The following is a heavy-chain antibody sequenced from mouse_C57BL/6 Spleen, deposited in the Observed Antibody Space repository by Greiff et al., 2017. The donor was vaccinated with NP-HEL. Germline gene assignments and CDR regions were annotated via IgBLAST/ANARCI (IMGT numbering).Heavy chain of an antibody. CDR3: ARRDYSNYGNYAMDD. V-gene: IGHV1-55*01. Sequence: QVQLQQPGAELVKPGASVTMSCKASGYTFTSYWVTWVKQRPGQGLEWIGDIYPGSGSTNYNEKFKSKATLTVDTSSSTAYMQLSSLTSEDSAVYYCARRDYSNYGNYAMDDWGQGTSVTVSS. CDR1: GYTFTSYW. CDR2: IYPGSGST. D-gene: IGHD2-5*01. J-gene: IGHJ4*01.